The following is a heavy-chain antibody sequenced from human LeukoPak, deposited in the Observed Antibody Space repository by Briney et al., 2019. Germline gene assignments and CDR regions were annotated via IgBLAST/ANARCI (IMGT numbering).Heavy chain of an antibody. V-gene: IGHV3-23*01. CDR2: ISGSGGST. D-gene: IGHD4-11*01. J-gene: IGHJ4*02. CDR1: GFTFSSYA. Sequence: GGSLRLSCAASGFTFSSYAMSWVRQAPGKWLEWVSAISGSGGSTYYADSVKGRFTISRDNSKNTLYLQMNSLRAEDTAVYYCAKGTTVTTFFDYWGQGTLVTVSS. CDR3: AKGTTVTTFFDY.